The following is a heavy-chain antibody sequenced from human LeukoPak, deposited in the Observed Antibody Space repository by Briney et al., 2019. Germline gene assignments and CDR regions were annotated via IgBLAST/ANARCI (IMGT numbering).Heavy chain of an antibody. Sequence: PGRSLRLSCAASGFTFSSYWMHWVRQVPGKGLLWVSRIKSDGSSTNYADSVKGRFTISRDNAKNTLYLQMNSLRAEDTAVYYCARPTGISEYSSSWLMWGQGTLVTVSS. D-gene: IGHD6-13*01. CDR2: IKSDGSST. CDR1: GFTFSSYW. J-gene: IGHJ4*02. V-gene: IGHV3-74*01. CDR3: ARPTGISEYSSSWLM.